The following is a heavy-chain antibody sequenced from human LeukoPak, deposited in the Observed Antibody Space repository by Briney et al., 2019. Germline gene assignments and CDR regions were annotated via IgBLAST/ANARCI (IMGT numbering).Heavy chain of an antibody. Sequence: HPGGSLRLSCAASGFTFNTYAMHWVRQAPGKGREWVAVISYDASNKFYADSVKGRFTISRDNSKNTLYLQMNSLRDEDTAVYFCARDANWGSTDYWGQGTLVIVSS. CDR1: GFTFNTYA. D-gene: IGHD7-27*01. CDR3: ARDANWGSTDY. J-gene: IGHJ4*02. CDR2: ISYDASNK. V-gene: IGHV3-30*14.